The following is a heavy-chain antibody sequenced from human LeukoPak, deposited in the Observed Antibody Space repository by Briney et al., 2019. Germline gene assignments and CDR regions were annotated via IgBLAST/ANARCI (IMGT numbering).Heavy chain of an antibody. D-gene: IGHD2-15*01. J-gene: IGHJ2*01. V-gene: IGHV4-59*01. Sequence: SETLSLTCTVSGGSISSYYWSWIRQPPRQGLEWIGYIYYSGSTNYYPSLKSRVTISVDTSKTQFSLKLSSVTAADTAVYYCARAATRYCSGGSCYRYRTYWYFDLWGRGTLVTVSS. CDR3: ARAATRYCSGGSCYRYRTYWYFDL. CDR1: GGSISSYY. CDR2: IYYSGST.